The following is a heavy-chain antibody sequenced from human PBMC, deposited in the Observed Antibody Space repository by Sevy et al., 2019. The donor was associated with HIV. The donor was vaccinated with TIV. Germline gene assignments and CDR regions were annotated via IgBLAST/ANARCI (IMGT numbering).Heavy chain of an antibody. CDR2: TFYRSNWYN. J-gene: IGHJ6*02. CDR3: ARDGLTYGAMDV. CDR1: GDSVSSNNAA. D-gene: IGHD1-20*01. V-gene: IGHV6-1*01. Sequence: QSQTLSLTCAISGDSVSSNNAAWNWIRQSPSRGLEWLGRTFYRSNWYNDYAVSLKGRITINPDTPKNQLSLQLTSVTPEDTAVYYCARDGLTYGAMDVWGQGTTVTVSS.